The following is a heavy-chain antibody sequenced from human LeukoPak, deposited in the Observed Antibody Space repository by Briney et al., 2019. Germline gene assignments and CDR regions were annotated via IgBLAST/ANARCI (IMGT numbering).Heavy chain of an antibody. CDR3: ARDPGNYYGMDV. Sequence: PGGSLRLSCAASGFTFTSYAMSWVRQAPGKGLEWVSSISGSGDNTFYADSVKGRFTISGDNSKNTLYLQMNSLRAEDTAVYYCARDPGNYYGMDVWGQGTPVIVSS. J-gene: IGHJ6*02. D-gene: IGHD2/OR15-2a*01. CDR1: GFTFTSYA. CDR2: ISGSGDNT. V-gene: IGHV3-23*01.